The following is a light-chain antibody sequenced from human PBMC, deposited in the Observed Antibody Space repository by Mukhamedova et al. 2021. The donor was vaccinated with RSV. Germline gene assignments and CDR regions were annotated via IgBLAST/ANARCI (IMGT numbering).Light chain of an antibody. V-gene: IGKV1-9*01. CDR3: QQLNSHPLA. Sequence: GRALKLLIYAASTLQSGVPSRFSGSGSGTEFTLTISSLQAEDFATYYWQQLNSHPLAFGGGTKLDI. J-gene: IGKJ4*01. CDR2: AAS.